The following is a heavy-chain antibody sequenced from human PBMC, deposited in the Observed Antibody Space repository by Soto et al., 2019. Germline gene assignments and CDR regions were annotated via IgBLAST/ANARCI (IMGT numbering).Heavy chain of an antibody. CDR1: SGSIGTYF. CDR2: IYYSGTT. Sequence: QGQLRESGPGLVKPSETLSLTCTVSSGSIGTYFWSWIRQPPGKGLEWIGYIYYSGTTNYNPSLTSRVTLFLDTSNNQFSLRLSSVTAADTAVYYCARGRGGTYDAFDIWGQGTLVTVSS. D-gene: IGHD1-26*01. J-gene: IGHJ3*02. CDR3: ARGRGGTYDAFDI. V-gene: IGHV4-59*01.